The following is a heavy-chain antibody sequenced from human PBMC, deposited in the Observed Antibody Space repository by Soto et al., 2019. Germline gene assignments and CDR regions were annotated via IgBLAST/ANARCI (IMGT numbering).Heavy chain of an antibody. CDR3: ARDEGANIVVVVADTRFDY. J-gene: IGHJ4*02. Sequence: ASVKVSCKASGYTFTSYGISWVRQAPGQGLEWMGWISAYNGNTNYAQKLQGRVTMTTDTSTSTAYMELRSLRSDDTAVYYCARDEGANIVVVVADTRFDYWGQGTLVTVSS. V-gene: IGHV1-18*04. CDR1: GYTFTSYG. CDR2: ISAYNGNT. D-gene: IGHD2-15*01.